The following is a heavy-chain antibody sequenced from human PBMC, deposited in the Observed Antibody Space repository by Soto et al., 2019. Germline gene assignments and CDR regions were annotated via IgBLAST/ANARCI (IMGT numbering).Heavy chain of an antibody. D-gene: IGHD6-13*01. J-gene: IGHJ4*02. CDR1: GGSFSGYY. CDR2: INHSGST. Sequence: QVQLQQWGAGLLKPSETLSLTCAVYGGSFSGYYWSWIRQPPGKGLEWIGEINHSGSTNYNPSLKSRVPISVHTSKNQLSLRQSSVTAADTAVYYCARVGALGSSSCFDYWGQGTLVTVSS. CDR3: ARVGALGSSSCFDY. V-gene: IGHV4-34*01.